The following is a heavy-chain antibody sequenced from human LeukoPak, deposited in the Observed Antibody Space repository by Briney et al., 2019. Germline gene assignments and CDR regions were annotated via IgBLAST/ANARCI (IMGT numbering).Heavy chain of an antibody. CDR3: ARGPDFDWLLNWFDP. D-gene: IGHD3-9*01. CDR1: GGSVSSGSYY. V-gene: IGHV4-61*01. CDR2: IYYSGST. J-gene: IGHJ5*02. Sequence: SETLSLTCTVSGGSVSSGSYYWSWIRQPPGKGLEWIGYIYYSGSTNYNPSLKSRVTISVDTSKNQFSLKLSSVTAVDTAVYYCARGPDFDWLLNWFDPWGQGTLVTVSS.